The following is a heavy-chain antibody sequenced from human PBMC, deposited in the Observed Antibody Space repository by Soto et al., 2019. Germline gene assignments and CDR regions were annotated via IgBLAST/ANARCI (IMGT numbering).Heavy chain of an antibody. V-gene: IGHV3-7*01. D-gene: IGHD3-10*01. CDR2: IKQDGSEK. Sequence: PGGSLRLSCAASGFTFSSYWMSWVRQAPGKGLEWVANIKQDGSEKYYVDSVKGRFTISRDNAKNSLYLQMNSLRAEDTAVYYCARGPQITMVRGVLWYMDVWGKGTTVTSPQ. J-gene: IGHJ6*04. CDR1: GFTFSSYW. CDR3: ARGPQITMVRGVLWYMDV.